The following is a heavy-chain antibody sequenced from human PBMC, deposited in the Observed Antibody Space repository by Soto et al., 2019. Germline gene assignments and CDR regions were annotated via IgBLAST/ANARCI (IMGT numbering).Heavy chain of an antibody. CDR3: ANLPPTPDWFDP. CDR2: SSAYNVNT. Sequence: ASVNVSCKSSCYTLTSYGIIWVRQAPGQGLEWMVWSSAYNVNTNYAEKLQGRVTMTTDTSTNTAYMELSRLRSDDTAIYYCANLPPTPDWFDPWGQGTLVTVSS. CDR1: CYTLTSYG. D-gene: IGHD2-15*01. V-gene: IGHV1-18*01. J-gene: IGHJ5*02.